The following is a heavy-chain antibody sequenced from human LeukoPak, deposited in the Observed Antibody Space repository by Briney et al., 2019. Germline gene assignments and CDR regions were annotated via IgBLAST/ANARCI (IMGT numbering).Heavy chain of an antibody. Sequence: SETLSLTCTVSGGSISSSSYYWGWIRQPPGKGLEWIGSIYYSGSTYYNPSLKSRVTISVDTSKNQFSLKLSSVTAADTAVYYCARGWGWGSSWYEGRPHNWSHQYYFDYWGQGTLVTVSS. CDR1: GGSISSSSYY. D-gene: IGHD6-13*01. V-gene: IGHV4-39*01. CDR2: IYYSGST. CDR3: ARGWGWGSSWYEGRPHNWSHQYYFDY. J-gene: IGHJ4*02.